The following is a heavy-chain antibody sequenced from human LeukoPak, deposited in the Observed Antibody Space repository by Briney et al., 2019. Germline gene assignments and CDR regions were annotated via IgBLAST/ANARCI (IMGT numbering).Heavy chain of an antibody. CDR3: ARVGIAAAGYFDY. CDR1: GGSISSYY. D-gene: IGHD6-13*01. V-gene: IGHV4-4*07. J-gene: IGHJ4*02. Sequence: SETLSLTCTVSGGSISSYYWSWIRQPPGKGLEWIGGIYTSGGTNYNPSLKSRVTMSVDTSKNQFSLKLSSVTAADTAVYYCARVGIAAAGYFDYWGQGTLVTVSS. CDR2: IYTSGGT.